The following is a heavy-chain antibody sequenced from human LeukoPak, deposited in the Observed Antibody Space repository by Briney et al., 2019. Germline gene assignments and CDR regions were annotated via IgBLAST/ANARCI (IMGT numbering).Heavy chain of an antibody. Sequence: GASVKVSCKASGYTFTSYDINWVRQATGQGLEWMGWMNPNSGNTGYAQKFQGRVTITRNTSISTAYMELRSLRSDDTAVYYCARDRVINSSSWLIGMETDYWGQGTLVTVSS. CDR1: GYTFTSYD. CDR3: ARDRVINSSSWLIGMETDY. J-gene: IGHJ4*02. CDR2: MNPNSGNT. V-gene: IGHV1-8*03. D-gene: IGHD6-13*01.